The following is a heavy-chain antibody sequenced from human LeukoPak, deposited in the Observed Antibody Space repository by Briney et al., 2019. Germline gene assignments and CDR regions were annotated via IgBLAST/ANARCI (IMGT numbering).Heavy chain of an antibody. D-gene: IGHD2-21*02. J-gene: IGHJ4*02. CDR1: GYTFTSYD. CDR3: AIMVVTAIPVVDY. Sequence: ASVKVSCKASGYTFTSYDINWMRQATGQGLEWMGWMNPNSGNTGYAQKFQGRVTMTRNTSISTAYMELSSLRSEDTAVYYCAIMVVTAIPVVDYWGQGTLVTVSS. V-gene: IGHV1-8*01. CDR2: MNPNSGNT.